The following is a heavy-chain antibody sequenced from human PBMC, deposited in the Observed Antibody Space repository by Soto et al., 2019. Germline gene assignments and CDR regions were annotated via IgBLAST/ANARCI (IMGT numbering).Heavy chain of an antibody. Sequence: QVQLVESGGGVVQPGRSLRLSCAASGFTFSSYAMHWVRQAPGKGLEWVAVISYDGSNKYYADSVKGRFTISRDNSKNTLYLQMNSLRADDTAVYYCARDSPSMIVVVITGYFDLWGRGTLVTVSS. CDR2: ISYDGSNK. CDR1: GFTFSSYA. D-gene: IGHD3-22*01. CDR3: ARDSPSMIVVVITGYFDL. V-gene: IGHV3-30-3*01. J-gene: IGHJ2*01.